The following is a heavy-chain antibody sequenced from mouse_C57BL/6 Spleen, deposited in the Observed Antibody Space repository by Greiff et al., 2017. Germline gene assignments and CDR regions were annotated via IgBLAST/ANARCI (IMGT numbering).Heavy chain of an antibody. CDR3: ASTFYYSNYGFAY. J-gene: IGHJ3*01. CDR2: IYPGDGDT. V-gene: IGHV1-80*01. D-gene: IGHD2-5*01. Sequence: QVQLQQSGAELVKPGASVKISCKASGYAFSSYWMNWVKQRPGKGLEWIGQIYPGDGDTNYNGKFKGKATLTADKSSSTAYMQLSSLTSEDSAVYFCASTFYYSNYGFAYWGQGTLVTVSA. CDR1: GYAFSSYW.